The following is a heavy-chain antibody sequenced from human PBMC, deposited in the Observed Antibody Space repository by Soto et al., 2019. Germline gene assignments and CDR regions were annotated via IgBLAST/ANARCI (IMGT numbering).Heavy chain of an antibody. V-gene: IGHV3-15*01. D-gene: IGHD5-12*01. CDR1: GFTFYNTW. Sequence: EVQLVESGGDLVKPGGSLRLSCTASGFTFYNTWMSRVRQAPGKGLESVGRVKSKTDGGATDYTAPVKGRFTISRDDSQNTLYLQMNSLQTDDTAVYYCTTDRRSGYDPQFDFWGQGTLVTVSS. J-gene: IGHJ4*02. CDR2: VKSKTDGGAT. CDR3: TTDRRSGYDPQFDF.